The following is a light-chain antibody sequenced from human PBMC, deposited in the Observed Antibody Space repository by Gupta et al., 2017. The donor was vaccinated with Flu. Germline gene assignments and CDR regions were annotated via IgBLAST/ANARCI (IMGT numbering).Light chain of an antibody. CDR2: DAS. V-gene: IGKV3-11*01. CDR1: QSGRNY. J-gene: IGKJ4*01. CDR3: QQRYSWPPLT. Sequence: ATLSLSPGERATLSCRASQSGRNYLAWYQQKPGQAPRLLIYDASNRATGIPARFSGSGSGTDFTLTISSLEPEDFAVYYCQQRYSWPPLTFGGGTKVEIK.